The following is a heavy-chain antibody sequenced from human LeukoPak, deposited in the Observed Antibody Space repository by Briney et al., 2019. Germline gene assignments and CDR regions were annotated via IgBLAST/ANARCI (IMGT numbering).Heavy chain of an antibody. J-gene: IGHJ3*02. D-gene: IGHD3-16*01. Sequence: GGSLRLSCAASGFTFSDYILDWVRQAPGKGLEWVGRIRRGANSYTTEYAASVKGRFTISRDDSRNSLYLHMNSLKTEDTAVYHCSRDGGEGGNSAFDIWGQGTMVTISS. CDR2: IRRGANSYTT. CDR1: GFTFSDYI. V-gene: IGHV3-72*01. CDR3: SRDGGEGGNSAFDI.